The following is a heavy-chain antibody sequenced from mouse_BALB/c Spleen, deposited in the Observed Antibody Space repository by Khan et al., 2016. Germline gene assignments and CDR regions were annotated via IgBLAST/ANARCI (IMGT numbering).Heavy chain of an antibody. Sequence: QIQLVQSGPELKKPGETVNISCKASGFTFTNYGMNWVKQAPGKGLKWMGWINTYTGEPTYVDDFKGRFAFSLETSASTAYLQINNLKNEDTATYFCASSYGSRPGTMHYWAQGASVTFSS. CDR3: ASSYGSRPGTMHY. CDR1: GFTFTNYG. D-gene: IGHD2-2*01. J-gene: IGHJ4*01. V-gene: IGHV9-3-1*01. CDR2: INTYTGEP.